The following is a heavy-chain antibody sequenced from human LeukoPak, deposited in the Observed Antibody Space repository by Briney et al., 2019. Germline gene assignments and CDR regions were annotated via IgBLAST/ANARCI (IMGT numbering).Heavy chain of an antibody. V-gene: IGHV4-59*01. CDR3: AGRAARFFDY. D-gene: IGHD6-25*01. CDR2: IFYSGST. Sequence: SETLSLTCTVSGDSLNSYYWTWIRQPPGGGLQWIGYIFYSGSTNYNASLRSRVAISVDTSKNQFSLKLTSVTAADTAVYYCAGRAARFFDYWGQGTLVTVSS. J-gene: IGHJ4*02. CDR1: GDSLNSYY.